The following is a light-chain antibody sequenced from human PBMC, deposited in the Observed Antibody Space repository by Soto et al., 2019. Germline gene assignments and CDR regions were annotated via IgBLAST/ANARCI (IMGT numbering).Light chain of an antibody. Sequence: QSALTQPASVSGSPGQSITISCTGTNSDVGNYNFVSWYQHHPGKAPKLIIYEVSDRPSGVSDRFSGSKSGNTASLTISGLQAEDEADYYCSSYATSGTLVFGGGTKLTVL. V-gene: IGLV2-14*01. J-gene: IGLJ1*01. CDR1: NSDVGNYNF. CDR2: EVS. CDR3: SSYATSGTLV.